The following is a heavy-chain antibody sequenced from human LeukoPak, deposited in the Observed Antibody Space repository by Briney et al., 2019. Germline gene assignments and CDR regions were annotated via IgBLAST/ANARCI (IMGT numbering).Heavy chain of an antibody. D-gene: IGHD2-15*01. CDR3: ARDVSGGNCLFDY. CDR2: INPSGGST. Sequence: ASVKVSCKASGYTFTTYYFHWVRQAPGQGLEWMGIINPSGGSTSYAQKFQDRVTMTRDTSTSTLYMELTSLRSEDTAVYYRARDVSGGNCLFDYWGQGTLVTVSS. V-gene: IGHV1-46*01. CDR1: GYTFTTYY. J-gene: IGHJ4*02.